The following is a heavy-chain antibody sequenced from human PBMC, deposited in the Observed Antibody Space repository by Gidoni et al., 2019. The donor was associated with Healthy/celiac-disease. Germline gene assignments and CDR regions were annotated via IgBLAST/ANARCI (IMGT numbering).Heavy chain of an antibody. CDR2: IYPADADT. D-gene: IGHD5-12*01. V-gene: IGHV5-51*01. CDR1: GYSFTSYW. Sequence: EVQLVQPGAQVKTPGGSLMISCKGSGYSFTSYWSGWVRQMPGKALEWMGIIYPADADTRYSPSFQVQVTISADKSTSTAYLQWSSLKASYTAMYYWARRGGVATKSLYYGMDVWGQGTTVTVS. J-gene: IGHJ6*02. CDR3: ARRGGVATKSLYYGMDV.